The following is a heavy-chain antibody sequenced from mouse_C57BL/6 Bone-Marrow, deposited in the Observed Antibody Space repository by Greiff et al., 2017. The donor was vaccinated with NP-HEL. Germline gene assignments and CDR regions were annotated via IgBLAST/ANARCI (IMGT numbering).Heavy chain of an antibody. CDR1: GFNIKDDY. D-gene: IGHD2-14*01. J-gene: IGHJ3*01. CDR3: TFCYRPAY. Sequence: EVLLQQSGAELVRPKASVKFSCTASGFNIKDDYMHWVNQSPEQGLEWIGWIDPENGDTATASKFPGKATITADTSSNTAYLQLSSLTSEDTAGYYCTFCYRPAYWGQGTLVTVSA. V-gene: IGHV14-4*01. CDR2: IDPENGDT.